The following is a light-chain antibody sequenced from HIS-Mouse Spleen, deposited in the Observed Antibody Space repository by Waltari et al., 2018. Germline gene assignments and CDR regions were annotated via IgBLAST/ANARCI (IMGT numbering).Light chain of an antibody. CDR1: SSDVGGYKH. CDR3: SSYTSSSTSVV. Sequence: QSALTQPASVSGSPGQSITISCTGTSSDVGGYKHVSWYQPHPGKAPKLMIYDVSNRPSGVSNRFSGSKSGNTASLTISGLQAEDEADYYCSSYTSSSTSVVFGGGTKLTVL. J-gene: IGLJ2*01. V-gene: IGLV2-14*03. CDR2: DVS.